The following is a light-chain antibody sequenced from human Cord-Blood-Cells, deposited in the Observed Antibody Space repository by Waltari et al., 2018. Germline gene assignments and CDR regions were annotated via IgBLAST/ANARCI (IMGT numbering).Light chain of an antibody. J-gene: IGKJ2*03. CDR1: QSISSY. V-gene: IGKV1-39*01. CDR3: QQSYSTPYS. Sequence: DIQMTQSPSSLSASVGDRVTITGRASQSISSYLNWYQQKPGKAPKLLIYAASSLQSGVPSRFSGSGSGTDFTLTISSLQPEDFATYYCQQSYSTPYSFGQGTKVEIK. CDR2: AAS.